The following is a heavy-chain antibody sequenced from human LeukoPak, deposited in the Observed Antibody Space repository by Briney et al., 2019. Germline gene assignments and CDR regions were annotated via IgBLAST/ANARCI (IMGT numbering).Heavy chain of an antibody. CDR1: GYSFTSYW. D-gene: IGHD3-22*01. CDR3: ARRVGFDDSSGYYYAD. Sequence: GESLKISCKGSGYSFTSYWIGWVRQMPGKGLEWMGIIYPGDSDTRYSPSFQGQVTISAVKSISTAYLQWSSLKASDTAMYYCARRVGFDDSSGYYYADWGQGTLVTVSS. V-gene: IGHV5-51*01. J-gene: IGHJ4*02. CDR2: IYPGDSDT.